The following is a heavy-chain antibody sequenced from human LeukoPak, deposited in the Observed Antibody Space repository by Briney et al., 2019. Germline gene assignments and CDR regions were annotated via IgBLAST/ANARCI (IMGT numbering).Heavy chain of an antibody. V-gene: IGHV5-51*01. J-gene: IGHJ5*02. CDR3: ARLRAAPGPYNWFDP. Sequence: GESLKISCKGSGYSFTSYWIGWVRQMPGKGLEWMEIIYPGDSDTRYSPSFQGQVTISADKSISTAYLQWSSLKASDTAMYYCARLRAAPGPYNWFDPWGQGTLVTVSS. CDR1: GYSFTSYW. CDR2: IYPGDSDT. D-gene: IGHD6-6*01.